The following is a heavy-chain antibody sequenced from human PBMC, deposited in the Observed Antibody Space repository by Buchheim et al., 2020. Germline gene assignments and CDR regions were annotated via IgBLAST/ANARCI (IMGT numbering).Heavy chain of an antibody. V-gene: IGHV3-23*04. CDR1: GFSFSGYA. J-gene: IGHJ4*02. CDR3: AKGSRGYTNYYFDY. Sequence: EVQLVDSGGGLVQPGESLRLSCAASGFSFSGYAMSWVRQAPGKGLEWVSSISGSGATTFNADSVKGRFTISRDNSKNMLYLQMNSLGAEDTAVYFCAKGSRGYTNYYFDYWGQGTL. CDR2: ISGSGATT. D-gene: IGHD4-11*01.